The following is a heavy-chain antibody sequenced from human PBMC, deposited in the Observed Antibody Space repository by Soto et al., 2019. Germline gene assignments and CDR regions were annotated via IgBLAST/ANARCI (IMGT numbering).Heavy chain of an antibody. J-gene: IGHJ4*02. D-gene: IGHD4-4*01. Sequence: QVHLVQSGAEVKKPGASVKVSCKASGYTFTSYGISWVRQAPGQGLEWMGWISAYNGNTNYAQKLQGRVTMTTDPSTSTAYMELRSLRSDDTAVYYCARVAPTATTVTTDFDYWGQGTLVTVSS. CDR2: ISAYNGNT. V-gene: IGHV1-18*01. CDR3: ARVAPTATTVTTDFDY. CDR1: GYTFTSYG.